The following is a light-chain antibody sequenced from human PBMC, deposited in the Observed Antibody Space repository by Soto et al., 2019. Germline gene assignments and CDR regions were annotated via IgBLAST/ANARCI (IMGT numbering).Light chain of an antibody. J-gene: IGLJ1*01. V-gene: IGLV2-14*03. Sequence: QSVLTQPASVSGSPGQSITISCTGTSNDVGRYNYVSWYQQHPGKGPKLIMYDLSIRSSGVSSRFSGSKSGNTASLTISGLQAEDEADYYCSSYTGSSTVFGTGTKVTVL. CDR1: SNDVGRYNY. CDR3: SSYTGSSTV. CDR2: DLS.